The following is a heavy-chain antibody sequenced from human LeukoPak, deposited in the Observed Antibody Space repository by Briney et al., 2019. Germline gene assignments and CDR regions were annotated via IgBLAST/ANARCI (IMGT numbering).Heavy chain of an antibody. Sequence: SETLSLTSAVSGYSISSGYYWGWIRQPPGEGLEWIGSIYHSGSTYYNPSLKSRVTISVDTSKNQFSLKLSSVTAADTAVYYCARVGSSSTWYPDYWGQGTLVTVSS. CDR2: IYHSGST. D-gene: IGHD6-13*01. CDR1: GYSISSGYY. V-gene: IGHV4-38-2*01. CDR3: ARVGSSSTWYPDY. J-gene: IGHJ4*02.